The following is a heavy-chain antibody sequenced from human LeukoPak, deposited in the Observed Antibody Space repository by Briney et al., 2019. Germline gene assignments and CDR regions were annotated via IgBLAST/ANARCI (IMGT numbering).Heavy chain of an antibody. D-gene: IGHD5-12*01. J-gene: IGHJ4*02. V-gene: IGHV4-39*07. Sequence: SETLSLTRTVSGGSISSTSYYWGWIRQPPGKGLEWIGSIYYSGSTYYNPSLKSRVTISVDTSKNQFSLKLSSVTAADTAMYYCARYRGASGYHFDYWGQGTLVTVSS. CDR1: GGSISSTSYY. CDR2: IYYSGST. CDR3: ARYRGASGYHFDY.